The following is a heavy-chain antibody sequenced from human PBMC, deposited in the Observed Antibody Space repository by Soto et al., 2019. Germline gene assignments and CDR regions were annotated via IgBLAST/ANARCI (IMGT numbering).Heavy chain of an antibody. V-gene: IGHV1-69*13. CDR2: IIPIFGTA. J-gene: IGHJ4*02. D-gene: IGHD1-26*01. CDR3: ARDSRGAAPFDD. Sequence: SVKVSCKASGGTFSSYAISWVRQAPGQGLEWMGGIIPIFGTANYAQKFQGRVTITADESTSTAYMELSSLRSEDTAVYYCARDSRGAAPFDDWGQGTLVTVSS. CDR1: GGTFSSYA.